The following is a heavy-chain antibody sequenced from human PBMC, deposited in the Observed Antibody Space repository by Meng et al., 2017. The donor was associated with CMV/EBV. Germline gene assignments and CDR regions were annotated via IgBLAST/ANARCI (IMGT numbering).Heavy chain of an antibody. D-gene: IGHD4-11*01. CDR3: SRLQTERNYYYGIDV. V-gene: IGHV4-59*01. CDR2: IYYSGST. CDR1: GGSISSYY. Sequence: SETLSLTCTVPGGSISSYYWSWIRQLPGKGLVWIGYIYYSGSTNYNPSLKSRVTISVDTSKNQFSLKLSSVTAADTAVYYCSRLQTERNYYYGIDVWGQGTTVTVSS. J-gene: IGHJ6*02.